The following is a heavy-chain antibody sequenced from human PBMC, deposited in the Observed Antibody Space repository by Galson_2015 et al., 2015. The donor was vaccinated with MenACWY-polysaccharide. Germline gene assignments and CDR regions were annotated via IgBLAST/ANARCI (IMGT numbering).Heavy chain of an antibody. CDR2: ISYDGSNK. Sequence: SLRLSCAASGFTFSSYGMHWVRQAPDKGLEWVAVISYDGSNKYYADSVKGRFTISRDNSKNTLYLQMNSLRAEDTAVYYCATIDIVVVPAARADYYYYGMDVWGQGTTVTVSS. V-gene: IGHV3-30*03. CDR3: ATIDIVVVPAARADYYYYGMDV. CDR1: GFTFSSYG. D-gene: IGHD2-2*01. J-gene: IGHJ6*02.